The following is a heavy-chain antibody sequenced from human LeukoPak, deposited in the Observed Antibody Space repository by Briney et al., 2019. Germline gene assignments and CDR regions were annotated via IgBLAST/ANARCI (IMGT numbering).Heavy chain of an antibody. J-gene: IGHJ4*02. CDR3: VRRELGLALDY. D-gene: IGHD5-18*01. CDR2: IYLGDSDP. V-gene: IGHV5-51*01. CDR1: GYSFTSYW. Sequence: GESLKISCKGSGYSFTSYWVAWVRQMPGKGLEWMGIIYLGDSDPRYSPSFQGQVTISADKSISTAYLQWSSLKASDTAMYYCVRRELGLALDYWGQGTLVTVSS.